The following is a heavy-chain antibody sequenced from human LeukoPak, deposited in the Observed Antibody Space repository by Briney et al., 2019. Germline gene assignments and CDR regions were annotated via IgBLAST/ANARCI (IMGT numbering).Heavy chain of an antibody. CDR1: GGSISSSSYY. D-gene: IGHD6-19*01. CDR2: IYYSGST. J-gene: IGHJ3*02. V-gene: IGHV4-39*07. CDR3: ARVKWLPDAFDI. Sequence: IPSETLSLTCTVSGGSISSSSYYWGWIRQPPGKGLEWIGSIYYSGSTYYNPSLKSRVTISVDTSKNQFSLKLSSVTAADTAVYYCARVKWLPDAFDIWGQGTMVTVSS.